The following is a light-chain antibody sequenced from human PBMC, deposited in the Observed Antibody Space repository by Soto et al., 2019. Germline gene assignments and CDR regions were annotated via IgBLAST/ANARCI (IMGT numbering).Light chain of an antibody. V-gene: IGKV2-28*01. Sequence: DIVMTQSPLSLPVTPGEPASISCRSNQSLLHTDGNIFLDWYLQKPGQSPQLLIYLASNRAYGVPDRFSGSGSGTDFTLKITRVAADDVGVYYCMQAFQSPRIFGGGNKVEI. CDR3: MQAFQSPRI. CDR2: LAS. J-gene: IGKJ4*01. CDR1: QSLLHTDGNIF.